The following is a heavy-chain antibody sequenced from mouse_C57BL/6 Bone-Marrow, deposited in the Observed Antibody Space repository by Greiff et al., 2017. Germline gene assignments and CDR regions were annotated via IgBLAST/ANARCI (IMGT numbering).Heavy chain of an antibody. Sequence: VQLQQSGAELVRPGASVKLSCTASGFNIKDDYMHWVKQRPEQGLEWIGWIDPENGDTEYASKFQGKATITADTSSNTAYLQLSSLTSEDTAVYYCTDYDDSWFAYWGKGTLVTVSA. CDR2: IDPENGDT. CDR1: GFNIKDDY. D-gene: IGHD2-13*01. CDR3: TDYDDSWFAY. J-gene: IGHJ3*01. V-gene: IGHV14-4*01.